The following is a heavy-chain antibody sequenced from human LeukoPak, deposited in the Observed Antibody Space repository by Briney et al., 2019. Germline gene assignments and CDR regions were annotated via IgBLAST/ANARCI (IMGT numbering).Heavy chain of an antibody. J-gene: IGHJ6*04. CDR3: AKRGEDLSYYYYGMDV. CDR1: GFTFSNYA. D-gene: IGHD3-10*01. Sequence: GGSLRLSCAASGFTFSNYAMSWVRKPPGKGLEWVSVISGSGGSTYYADSVKGRFTISRDNSKNTLYLQMNSLRAEDTAVYYCAKRGEDLSYYYYGMDVWGKGTTVTVSS. CDR2: ISGSGGST. V-gene: IGHV3-23*01.